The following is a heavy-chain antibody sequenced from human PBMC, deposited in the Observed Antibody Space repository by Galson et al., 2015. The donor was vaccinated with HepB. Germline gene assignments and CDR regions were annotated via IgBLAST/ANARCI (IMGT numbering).Heavy chain of an antibody. CDR2: IKEDGSVK. CDR3: ARGYNGFWGS. CDR1: GFPFRTDW. D-gene: IGHD3/OR15-3a*01. Sequence: LRLSCAVSGFPFRTDWMSWVRQAPGKGLEWVANIKEDGSVKSYVDSVKGRFTISTDNAKNSLYLQMISLRAEDTAVYYCARGYNGFWGSWGQGTLVTVSS. V-gene: IGHV3-7*03. J-gene: IGHJ5*02.